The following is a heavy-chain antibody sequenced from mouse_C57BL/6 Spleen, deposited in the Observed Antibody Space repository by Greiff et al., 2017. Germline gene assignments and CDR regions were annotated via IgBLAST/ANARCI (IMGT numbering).Heavy chain of an antibody. Sequence: EVQLVESGGGLVQPGGSLKLSCAASGFTFSDYYMYWVRQTPEKRLEWVAYISNGGGSTYYPDTVKGRFTISRDNAKNTLYLQMSRLKSEDTARYYCARRGYDYDGGFAYWGQGTLVTVSA. D-gene: IGHD2-4*01. V-gene: IGHV5-12*01. CDR1: GFTFSDYY. CDR3: ARRGYDYDGGFAY. J-gene: IGHJ3*01. CDR2: ISNGGGST.